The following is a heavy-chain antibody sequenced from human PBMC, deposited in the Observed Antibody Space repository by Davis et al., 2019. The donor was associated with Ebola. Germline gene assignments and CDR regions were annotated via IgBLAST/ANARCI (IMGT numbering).Heavy chain of an antibody. CDR2: IYYSGST. CDR1: GGSFSSYY. CDR3: ARVTYYYDSSGSLYYFDY. V-gene: IGHV4-59*05. Sequence: SETLSLTCAVYGGSFSSYYWSWIRQPPGKGLEWIGSIYYSGSTYYNPSLKSRVTISVDTSKNQFSLKLSSVTAADTAVYYCARVTYYYDSSGSLYYFDYWGQGTLVTVSS. D-gene: IGHD3-22*01. J-gene: IGHJ4*02.